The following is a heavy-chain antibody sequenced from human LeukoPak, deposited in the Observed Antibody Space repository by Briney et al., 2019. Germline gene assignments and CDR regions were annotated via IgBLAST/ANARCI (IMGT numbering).Heavy chain of an antibody. CDR3: ARAVPTGYSSVWSEFDY. J-gene: IGHJ4*02. CDR1: GFTFSSYE. D-gene: IGHD6-19*01. Sequence: PGGSLRLSCAASGFTFSSYEMNWVRQAPGKGLEWVSYISSSGSTIYYADSVKGRFTISRDNAKNSLYLQMNSLRAEDTAVYYCARAVPTGYSSVWSEFDYWGQGTLVTVSS. V-gene: IGHV3-48*03. CDR2: ISSSGSTI.